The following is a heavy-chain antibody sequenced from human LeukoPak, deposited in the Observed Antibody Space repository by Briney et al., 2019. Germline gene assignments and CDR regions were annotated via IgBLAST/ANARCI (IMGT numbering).Heavy chain of an antibody. CDR2: IYHSGST. CDR3: ARVGYSSSSIVAQNSIDY. Sequence: PSETLSLTCAVSGGSISSSNWWSWVRQPPGKGLEWIGEIYHSGSTNYNPSLKSRVTISVDKPKNQFSLKLSSVTAADTAVYYCARVGYSSSSIVAQNSIDYWGQGTLVTVSS. D-gene: IGHD6-13*01. CDR1: GGSISSSNW. J-gene: IGHJ4*02. V-gene: IGHV4-4*02.